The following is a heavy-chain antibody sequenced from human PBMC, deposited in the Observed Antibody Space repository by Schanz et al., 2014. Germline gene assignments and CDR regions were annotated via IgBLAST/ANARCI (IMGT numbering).Heavy chain of an antibody. Sequence: VQLVESGGGVVQPGGSLRLSCAASGFAFRNYGMHWARQAPGKGLEWVSIISNTGTFIYYADSVRGRFVISRDNAKSSLFLQMKGLRAEDTAVYYCVRDAYLQIRGTVFDSWGPGNLVTVSS. CDR3: VRDAYLQIRGTVFDS. D-gene: IGHD1-1*01. CDR2: ISNTGTFI. V-gene: IGHV3-21*04. J-gene: IGHJ4*02. CDR1: GFAFRNYG.